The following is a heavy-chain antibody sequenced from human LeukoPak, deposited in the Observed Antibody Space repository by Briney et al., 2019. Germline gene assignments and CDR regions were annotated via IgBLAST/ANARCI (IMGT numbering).Heavy chain of an antibody. CDR2: IKQDGSEK. CDR3: ARDADYYDSSGYYRVFDY. CDR1: GFTFSSYW. D-gene: IGHD3-22*01. J-gene: IGHJ4*02. Sequence: GGSLRLSCAASGFTFSSYWMHWVRQAPGKGLEWVANIKQDGSEKYYVDSVKGRFTISRDNAKNSLYLQMNSLRAEDTAVYYCARDADYYDSSGYYRVFDYWGQGTLVTVSS. V-gene: IGHV3-7*03.